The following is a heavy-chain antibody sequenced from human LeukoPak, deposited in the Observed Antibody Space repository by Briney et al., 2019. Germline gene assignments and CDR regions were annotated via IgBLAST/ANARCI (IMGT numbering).Heavy chain of an antibody. CDR2: IIPIFGTA. J-gene: IGHJ6*02. CDR3: ARRALYDSSGVNYYYAMDI. D-gene: IGHD3-22*01. CDR1: RGTFSSYA. V-gene: IGHV1-69*01. Sequence: SVKVSCKASRGTFSSYAISWVRQAPGQGLEWMGGIIPIFGTANYAQKFQGRVTITADESTSTAYMELSSLRSEDTAVYYCARRALYDSSGVNYYYAMDIWGQGTTVTVSS.